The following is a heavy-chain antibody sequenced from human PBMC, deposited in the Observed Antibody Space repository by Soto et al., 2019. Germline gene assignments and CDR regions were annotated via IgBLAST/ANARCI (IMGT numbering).Heavy chain of an antibody. J-gene: IGHJ3*02. D-gene: IGHD5-18*01. CDR2: IDPSASYT. Sequence: GESLKIYCRGSGYTFTIYWISWVRQRPGKGLDWMGRIDPSASYTNYRPSLQGHVTMSVDKSISTAYLQWSSLKASDTAIYYCAIHSNLGLDTDAFDIWGQGTMVTVSS. CDR1: GYTFTIYW. CDR3: AIHSNLGLDTDAFDI. V-gene: IGHV5-10-1*01.